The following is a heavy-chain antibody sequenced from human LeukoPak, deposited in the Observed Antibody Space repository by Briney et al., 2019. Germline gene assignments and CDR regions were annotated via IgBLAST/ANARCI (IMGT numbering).Heavy chain of an antibody. Sequence: GRSLRLSCEASGFSFSTYGMHWVRQAPGKGLEWMALIWFDGSNKHYADSVEGRFTISRDNSKNTMYLQMDSLRAEDTAVYYCARVVSYYGSSYRLLDLWGRGTLVTVSS. V-gene: IGHV3-33*01. J-gene: IGHJ2*01. CDR2: IWFDGSNK. D-gene: IGHD3-10*01. CDR1: GFSFSTYG. CDR3: ARVVSYYGSSYRLLDL.